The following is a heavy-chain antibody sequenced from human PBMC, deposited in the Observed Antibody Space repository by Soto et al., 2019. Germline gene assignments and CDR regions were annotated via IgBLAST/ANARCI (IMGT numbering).Heavy chain of an antibody. CDR1: GFTFSSYA. J-gene: IGHJ4*02. CDR3: AKDRNFGVVIISVFDY. V-gene: IGHV3-23*01. D-gene: IGHD3-3*01. Sequence: GWSLRLSCAASGFTFSSYAMSWVRQAPGKGLEWVSAISGSGGSTYYADSVKGRFTISRDNSKNTLYLQMNSLRAEDTAVYYCAKDRNFGVVIISVFDYWGQGTLVTVSS. CDR2: ISGSGGST.